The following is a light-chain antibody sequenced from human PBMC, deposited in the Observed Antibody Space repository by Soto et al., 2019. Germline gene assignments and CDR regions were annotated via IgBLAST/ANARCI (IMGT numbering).Light chain of an antibody. CDR3: QHYGSTPPDT. CDR2: GTS. V-gene: IGKV3-20*01. J-gene: IGKJ2*01. CDR1: QSVSTSS. Sequence: EIVVTQSPGTLSLSLGERATLSCRASQSVSTSSFAWYQQKPGQAPRLLIFGTSDRASGIPDRFSGSGPGTDFSLTISRLEPEDFAVYYCQHYGSTPPDTFGQGTKVEIK.